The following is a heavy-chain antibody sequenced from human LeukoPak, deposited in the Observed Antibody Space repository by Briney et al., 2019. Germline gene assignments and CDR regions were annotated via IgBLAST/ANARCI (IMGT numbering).Heavy chain of an antibody. J-gene: IGHJ4*02. Sequence: SVKVSCKASGGTFSSYAISWVRQAPGQGLEWMGRIIPIFGTANYAQKFQGRVTITTDESTSTAYMELSSLRSEDTAVYYCARDRRFGSGLDYWGQGTLVTVSS. CDR2: IIPIFGTA. CDR3: ARDRRFGSGLDY. D-gene: IGHD2-15*01. CDR1: GGTFSSYA. V-gene: IGHV1-69*05.